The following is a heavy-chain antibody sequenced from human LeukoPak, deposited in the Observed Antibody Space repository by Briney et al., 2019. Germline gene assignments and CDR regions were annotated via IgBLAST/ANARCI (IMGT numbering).Heavy chain of an antibody. V-gene: IGHV4-59*11. D-gene: IGHD6-19*01. CDR2: IYYSGST. J-gene: IGHJ4*02. Sequence: PSETLSLTCTVSGGSISSHYWSWIRQPPGKGLEWIGYIYYSGSTNYNPSLKSRVTISVDTSKNQFSLKLSSVTAADTAVYYCARVLKGSKYSSGWPFDYWGQGTLVTVSS. CDR3: ARVLKGSKYSSGWPFDY. CDR1: GGSISSHY.